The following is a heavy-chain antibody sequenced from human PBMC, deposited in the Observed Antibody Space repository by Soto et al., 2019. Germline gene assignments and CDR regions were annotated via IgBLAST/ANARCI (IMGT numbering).Heavy chain of an antibody. CDR3: VRDRDGYNSGAFDI. V-gene: IGHV4-31*03. Sequence: PSETLSLTCTVSGGSISSGGYYWSWIRQHPGKGLEWIGHIYYSGSTYYNPSLKSRVTISVDTSKNQFSLKLSSVTAADTAVYYCVRDRDGYNSGAFDIWGQGTMVTVSS. CDR1: GGSISSGGYY. J-gene: IGHJ3*02. CDR2: IYYSGST. D-gene: IGHD5-12*01.